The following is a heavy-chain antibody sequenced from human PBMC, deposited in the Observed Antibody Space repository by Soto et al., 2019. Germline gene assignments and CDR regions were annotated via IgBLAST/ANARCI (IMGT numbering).Heavy chain of an antibody. V-gene: IGHV3-23*01. Sequence: GGSLRLSCAASGFTFSSYAMSWVRQAPGKGLEWVSAISGSGGSTYYADSVKGRFTISRDNSKNTLYLQMNSLRAEDTAVYYCAKDSTGVGLWFGELTLGAFDIWGQGTMVTVSS. D-gene: IGHD3-10*01. J-gene: IGHJ3*02. CDR2: ISGSGGST. CDR3: AKDSTGVGLWFGELTLGAFDI. CDR1: GFTFSSYA.